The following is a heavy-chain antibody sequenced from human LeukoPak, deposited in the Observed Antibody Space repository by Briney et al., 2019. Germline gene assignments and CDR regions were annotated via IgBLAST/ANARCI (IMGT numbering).Heavy chain of an antibody. D-gene: IGHD3-22*01. CDR3: ASYDSSGYYFAFDI. Sequence: TSETLSLTCAVDGGSFSGYYWSWIRQPPGKGLEWLGEINHSGSTNYNPSLKSRVTISVDTSKNQFSLKLSSVTAADTAVYYCASYDSSGYYFAFDIWGQGTMVTVSS. V-gene: IGHV4-34*01. CDR1: GGSFSGYY. CDR2: INHSGST. J-gene: IGHJ3*02.